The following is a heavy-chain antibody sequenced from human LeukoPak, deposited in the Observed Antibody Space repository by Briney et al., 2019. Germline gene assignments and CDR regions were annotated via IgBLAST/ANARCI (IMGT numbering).Heavy chain of an antibody. Sequence: SSVTVSCKASGYTFTDYYMHWVRQAPAQGFEWMGWINPNDGDTNYAHKFQGRVTMTRDTSIRTAHMEVSSLRSGDTAVYYCARANFLYCSSSTCLFDHWGEGTLVTVSS. CDR3: ARANFLYCSSSTCLFDH. J-gene: IGHJ4*02. D-gene: IGHD2-2*01. V-gene: IGHV1-2*02. CDR1: GYTFTDYY. CDR2: INPNDGDT.